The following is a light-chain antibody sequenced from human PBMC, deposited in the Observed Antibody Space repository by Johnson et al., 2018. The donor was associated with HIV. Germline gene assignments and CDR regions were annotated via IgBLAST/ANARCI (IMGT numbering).Light chain of an antibody. V-gene: IGLV1-51*01. CDR3: GTWDGRLSAGV. Sequence: QSVLTQPPSVSAASGQRVDISCSGSSSNIENNYLSWYQQLPHTAPSLLISENIKRPPGIPTRFSASNSGTSATLGFTGPQTGDEAVYYCGTWDGRLSAGVFGAGTKVTVL. J-gene: IGLJ1*01. CDR1: SSNIENNY. CDR2: ENI.